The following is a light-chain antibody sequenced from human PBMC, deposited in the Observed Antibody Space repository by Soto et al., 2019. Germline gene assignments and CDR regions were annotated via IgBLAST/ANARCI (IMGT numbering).Light chain of an antibody. CDR1: QSISNW. V-gene: IGKV1-5*01. CDR3: QHYNMYT. CDR2: DAS. Sequence: DIQMTQSPSTLSASVGDRVTITCRASQSISNWLAWYQQKPGKAPKLLIYDASSLESGVPARFSGSGSGTEFTLTISSLQPDDFATYYCQHYNMYTFGQGTKLEIK. J-gene: IGKJ2*01.